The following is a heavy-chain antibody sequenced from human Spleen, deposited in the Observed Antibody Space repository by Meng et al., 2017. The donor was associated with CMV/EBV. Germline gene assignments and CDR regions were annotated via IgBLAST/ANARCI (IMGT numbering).Heavy chain of an antibody. Sequence: SNYARSWVRQAPGKGLEWVSVISGSGDSTYYADSVKGRFTISRDNSKSTLYLQVNSLRAGDTAVYYCARPHLGYCSSTSCYNYFDDWGQGTLVTVSS. D-gene: IGHD2-2*01. V-gene: IGHV3-23*01. CDR1: SNYA. CDR2: ISGSGDST. J-gene: IGHJ4*02. CDR3: ARPHLGYCSSTSCYNYFDD.